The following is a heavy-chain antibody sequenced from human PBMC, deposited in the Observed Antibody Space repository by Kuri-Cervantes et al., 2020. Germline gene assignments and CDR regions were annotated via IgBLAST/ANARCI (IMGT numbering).Heavy chain of an antibody. Sequence: GGSLRLSCAASGFTFSSYDMHWVRQATGKGLEWVSSIGTAGDTYYSGSVKGRFTISRENAKNSLYLHMNSLRAEDTAVYYCAACSVGLALFDYWGQGTLVTVSS. J-gene: IGHJ4*02. CDR2: IGTAGDT. CDR1: GFTFSSYD. CDR3: AACSVGLALFDY. D-gene: IGHD3-10*02. V-gene: IGHV3-13*01.